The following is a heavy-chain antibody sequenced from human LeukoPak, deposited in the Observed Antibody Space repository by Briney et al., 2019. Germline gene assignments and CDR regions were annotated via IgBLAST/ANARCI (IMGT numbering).Heavy chain of an antibody. CDR3: VRGVGVSRFNYLDS. Sequence: GGSLRLSCAASGFAFSSYAMHWVRQAPGKGLEWVAVIWYDASNKYYADSVKGRFTISRDNSKNTLYLQMNSLGDDDTAVYYCVRGVGVSRFNYLDSWGQGTLVIVSS. J-gene: IGHJ4*02. CDR1: GFAFSSYA. V-gene: IGHV3-33*08. CDR2: IWYDASNK. D-gene: IGHD6-13*01.